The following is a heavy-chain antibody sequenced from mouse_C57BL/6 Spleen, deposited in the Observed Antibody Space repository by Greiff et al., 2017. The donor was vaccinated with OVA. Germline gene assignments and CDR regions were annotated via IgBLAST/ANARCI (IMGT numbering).Heavy chain of an antibody. Sequence: VQLQQSGTVLARPGASVKMSCKTSGYTFTSYWMHWVKQRPGQGLEWIGAIFPGNSDTSYNQKFKGKAKLTAVTSASTAYMELSSLTNEDSAVYYCTSADGYYGYFDVWGTGTTVTVSS. D-gene: IGHD2-3*01. V-gene: IGHV1-5*01. J-gene: IGHJ1*03. CDR2: IFPGNSDT. CDR3: TSADGYYGYFDV. CDR1: GYTFTSYW.